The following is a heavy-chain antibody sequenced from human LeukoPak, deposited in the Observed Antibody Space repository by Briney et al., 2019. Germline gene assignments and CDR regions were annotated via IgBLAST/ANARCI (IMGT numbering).Heavy chain of an antibody. CDR1: GFSFSIYF. J-gene: IGHJ5*02. CDR2: ISRTSEYI. Sequence: PGGSLRLSCAASGFSFSIYFMNWVRQAPGKGLEWVSSISRTSEYIHYADSVRGRFAISRDNAKSSLYLQMNSLRAEDTAVYYCARDCCASGSHDLWGQGTLVTVSS. D-gene: IGHD3-10*01. V-gene: IGHV3-21*01. CDR3: ARDCCASGSHDL.